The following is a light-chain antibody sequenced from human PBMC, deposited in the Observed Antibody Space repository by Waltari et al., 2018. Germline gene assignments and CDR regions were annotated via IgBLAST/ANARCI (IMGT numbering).Light chain of an antibody. Sequence: QSALTQPASVSGSPGQSITISCTGISSDIGDYIVSWYQHHPGKAPKLMICEVGSRPPGVSNRFSGSKSGNTASLTISGLQAEDEADYYCLSYTPSDILGVFGGGTKLTVL. V-gene: IGLV2-14*01. J-gene: IGLJ3*02. CDR3: LSYTPSDILGV. CDR2: EVG. CDR1: SSDIGDYI.